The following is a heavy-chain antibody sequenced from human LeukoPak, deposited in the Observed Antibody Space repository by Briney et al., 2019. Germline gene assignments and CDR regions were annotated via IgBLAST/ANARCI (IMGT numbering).Heavy chain of an antibody. D-gene: IGHD5-24*01. Sequence: GGSLRLFCAASGFTFSNYGIHWVRQAPGKGLEWVAVISYDERSEYYADSVQGRFTVARDNSKNTLYLQMNSLRAEDTAVYYCAKDFRDGYNHPSYYFDSWGQGTLVTVSS. J-gene: IGHJ4*02. CDR3: AKDFRDGYNHPSYYFDS. CDR2: ISYDERSE. CDR1: GFTFSNYG. V-gene: IGHV3-30*18.